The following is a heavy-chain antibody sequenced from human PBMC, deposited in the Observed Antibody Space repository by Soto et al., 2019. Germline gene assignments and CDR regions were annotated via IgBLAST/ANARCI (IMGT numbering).Heavy chain of an antibody. J-gene: IGHJ6*02. Sequence: GGSLRLSCAASGFTFSSYGMHWVRQAPGKGLEWVAVIWYDGSNKYYADSVKGRFTISRDNSKNTLYLQMNSLRAEDTAVYYCARDVIVGVQNYYYYGMDVWGQGTTVTVSS. CDR2: IWYDGSNK. D-gene: IGHD1-26*01. V-gene: IGHV3-33*01. CDR3: ARDVIVGVQNYYYYGMDV. CDR1: GFTFSSYG.